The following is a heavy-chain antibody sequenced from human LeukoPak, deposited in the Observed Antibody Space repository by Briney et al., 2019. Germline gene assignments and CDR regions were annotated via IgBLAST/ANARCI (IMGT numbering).Heavy chain of an antibody. J-gene: IGHJ4*02. CDR1: GFTFSSYW. CDR3: ARGYKSGSYGH. D-gene: IGHD1-26*01. CDR2: INSDGSST. Sequence: GGSLRLSCAASGFTFSSYWMHWVRQAPGKGLAWVSRINSDGSSTSYADSVKGRFTISRDNAKNTLYLQMNSLRAEDTAVYYCARGYKSGSYGHWGQGTLVTVSS. V-gene: IGHV3-74*01.